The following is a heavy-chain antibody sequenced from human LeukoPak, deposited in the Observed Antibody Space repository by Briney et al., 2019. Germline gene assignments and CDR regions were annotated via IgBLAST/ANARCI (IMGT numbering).Heavy chain of an antibody. J-gene: IGHJ4*02. CDR3: ARHKRGAY. V-gene: IGHV4-34*01. Sequence: SETLSLTCAVYGGSFSRYYWTWIRQPPGKGLEWIGEINHSGSANYNPSLKSRVTISVDASKSQFSLRLSSVTAADTAVYYCARHKRGAYWGQGTLVTVSS. D-gene: IGHD1-26*01. CDR2: INHSGSA. CDR1: GGSFSRYY.